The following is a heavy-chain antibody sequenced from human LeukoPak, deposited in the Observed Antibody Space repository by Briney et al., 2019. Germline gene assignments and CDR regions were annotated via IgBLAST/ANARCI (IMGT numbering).Heavy chain of an antibody. CDR3: ARVQRKDSSAWFAYFYYNMDV. Sequence: SETLSLTCAVYGESFSGYYWSWIRQPPGKGLEWIGEINHSGSTNYNPSLKSRVTISVDTSKNQFSLKLSSVTAADTALYYCARVQRKDSSAWFAYFYYNMDVWGKGTTVTVSS. V-gene: IGHV4-34*01. CDR2: INHSGST. CDR1: GESFSGYY. J-gene: IGHJ6*03. D-gene: IGHD6-19*01.